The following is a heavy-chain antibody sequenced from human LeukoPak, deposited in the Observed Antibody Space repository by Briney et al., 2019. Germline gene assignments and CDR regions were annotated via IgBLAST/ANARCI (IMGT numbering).Heavy chain of an antibody. CDR2: ISGSGGST. CDR1: GFTLSSYA. V-gene: IGHV3-23*01. CDR3: AKAFAYYYDSSGPNFPFDI. J-gene: IGHJ3*02. D-gene: IGHD3-22*01. Sequence: GGSLRLSCAASGFTLSSYAMSWVRQAPGKGLEWVSAISGSGGSTYYADSVEGRFTISRDNSKNTLYLQMNSLRAEDTAVYYCAKAFAYYYDSSGPNFPFDIRGQGTMVTVSS.